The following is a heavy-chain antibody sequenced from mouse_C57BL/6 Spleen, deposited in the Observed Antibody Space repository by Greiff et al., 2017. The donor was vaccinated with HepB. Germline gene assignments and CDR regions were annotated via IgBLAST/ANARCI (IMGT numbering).Heavy chain of an antibody. V-gene: IGHV1-59*01. D-gene: IGHD2-3*01. CDR3: ARRRDGYYNAMDY. J-gene: IGHJ4*01. CDR1: GYTFTSYW. Sequence: VQLQQPGAELVRPGTSVKLSCKASGYTFTSYWMHWVKQRPGQGLEWIGVIDPSDSYTNYNQKFKGKATLTVDTSSSTAYMQLSSLTSEDSAVYYCARRRDGYYNAMDYWGQGTSVTVSS. CDR2: IDPSDSYT.